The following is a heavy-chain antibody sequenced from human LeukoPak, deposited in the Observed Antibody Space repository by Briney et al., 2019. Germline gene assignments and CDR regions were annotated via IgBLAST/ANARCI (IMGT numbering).Heavy chain of an antibody. J-gene: IGHJ4*02. CDR3: VRGHGGY. V-gene: IGHV4-61*01. CDR2: TYNGGST. CDR1: GVSVSSSIYH. Sequence: TSETLSLTCTVPGVSVSSSIYHWFWIRQPPGKGLEWIGFTYNGGSTYYNPSLKSRVTISVDMAKNQFSLKVMSVTAADTAVYYCVRGHGGYWGQGTLVTVSS.